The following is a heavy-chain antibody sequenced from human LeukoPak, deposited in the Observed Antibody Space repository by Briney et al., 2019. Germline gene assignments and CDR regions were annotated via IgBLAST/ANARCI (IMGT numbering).Heavy chain of an antibody. CDR2: ISSSSTYL. Sequence: GGSLRLSCAASGFTFSSYNMNWVRQAPGKGLEWVSSISSSSTYLFYADSVKGRFTISRVNAKNSLYLQMSSLRAEDTAVYYCARDLDIVVVPASWFDPWGQGTLVTVSS. CDR3: ARDLDIVVVPASWFDP. J-gene: IGHJ5*02. D-gene: IGHD2-2*03. CDR1: GFTFSSYN. V-gene: IGHV3-21*01.